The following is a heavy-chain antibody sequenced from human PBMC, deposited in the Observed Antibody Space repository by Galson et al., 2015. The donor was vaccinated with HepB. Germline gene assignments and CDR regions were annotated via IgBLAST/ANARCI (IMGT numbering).Heavy chain of an antibody. J-gene: IGHJ4*02. V-gene: IGHV3-21*01. CDR3: ARGPGLEFDY. D-gene: IGHD5/OR15-5a*01. CDR1: GFTFSNYS. Sequence: SLRLSCAASGFTFSNYSMNWVRQAPGKGLEWVSSIGSSSTYIYNADSVKGRFTISRDNAKNSLYLQMNSLRAEDTAMYYCARGPGLEFDYWGQGTLVTVSS. CDR2: IGSSSTYI.